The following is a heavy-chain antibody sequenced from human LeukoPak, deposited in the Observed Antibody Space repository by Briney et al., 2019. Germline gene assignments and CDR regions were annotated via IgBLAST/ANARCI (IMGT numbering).Heavy chain of an antibody. CDR1: GGSISSYY. J-gene: IGHJ4*02. CDR2: IYYSGST. CDR3: ARLSSGWYYFDY. D-gene: IGHD6-19*01. Sequence: SETLSLTCTVSGGSISSYYWSWIRQPPGKGLEWIGYIYYSGSTNYNPSLKSRVTISVDTSKNQFSLKLSSVTAADTAVYYCARLSSGWYYFDYWGQGTLVTVSS. V-gene: IGHV4-59*08.